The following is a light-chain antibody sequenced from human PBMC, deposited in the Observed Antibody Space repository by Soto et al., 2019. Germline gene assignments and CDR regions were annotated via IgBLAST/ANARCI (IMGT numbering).Light chain of an antibody. J-gene: IGKJ1*01. Sequence: EIVMTQSPATLSVSPGERATLSCRASQSVSSNLAGYQQKPGQAPRLLIYGASTRATGIPARFSGSVSGTEFTLTISSLQSEDFAVYYCQQYNNWPPWTFGHGTKVEIK. CDR2: GAS. CDR1: QSVSSN. CDR3: QQYNNWPPWT. V-gene: IGKV3-15*01.